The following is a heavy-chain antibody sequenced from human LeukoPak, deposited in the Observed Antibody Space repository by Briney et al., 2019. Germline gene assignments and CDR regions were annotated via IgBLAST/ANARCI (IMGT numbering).Heavy chain of an antibody. V-gene: IGHV4-34*01. CDR3: ASTDSRLHSKQYADY. CDR2: INHSGST. CDR1: GGSFSGYY. D-gene: IGHD4-11*01. Sequence: SETLSLTCAVYGGSFSGYYWSWIRQPPGKGLEWIGEINHSGSTNYNPSLKSRVTISVDTSKNQFSLKLSSVTAADTAVYYCASTDSRLHSKQYADYWGQGTLVTVSS. J-gene: IGHJ4*02.